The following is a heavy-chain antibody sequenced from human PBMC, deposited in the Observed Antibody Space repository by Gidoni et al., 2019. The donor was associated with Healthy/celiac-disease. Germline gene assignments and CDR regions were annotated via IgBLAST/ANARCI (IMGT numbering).Heavy chain of an antibody. Sequence: VVKKPGSSVKVSCKASGGTFSSYAISWVRQAPGQGLEWMGGIIPIFGTANYAQKFQGRVTITADESTSTAYMELSSLRSEDTAVYYCARISGGGGSYYFDYWGQGTLVTVSS. CDR2: IIPIFGTA. J-gene: IGHJ4*02. V-gene: IGHV1-69*01. D-gene: IGHD2-15*01. CDR3: ARISGGGGSYYFDY. CDR1: GGTFSSYA.